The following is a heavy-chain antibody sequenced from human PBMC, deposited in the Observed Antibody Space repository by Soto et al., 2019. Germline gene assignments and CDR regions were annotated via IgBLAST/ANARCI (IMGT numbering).Heavy chain of an antibody. CDR2: IYYSGST. J-gene: IGHJ4*02. Sequence: SETLSLTCTVSGGSISSSSYYWGWIRQPPGKGLEWIGSIYYSGSTYYNPSLKSRVTISVDTSKNQFSLKLSSVTAADTAVYYCARNSFRVGATGYWGQGTLVTVSS. D-gene: IGHD1-26*01. V-gene: IGHV4-39*01. CDR3: ARNSFRVGATGY. CDR1: GGSISSSSYY.